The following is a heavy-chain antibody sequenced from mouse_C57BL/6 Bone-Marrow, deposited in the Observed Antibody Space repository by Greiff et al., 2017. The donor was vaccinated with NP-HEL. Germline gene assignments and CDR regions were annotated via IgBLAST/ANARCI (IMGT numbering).Heavy chain of an antibody. D-gene: IGHD2-4*01. Sequence: QVQLQQSGPELVKPGASVKISCKASGYAFSSSWMHWVKQRPGKGLEWIGRIYPGDGDTNYNGKFKGKATLTADKSSSTAYMQLSSLTSEESAVYFCAKVYDYGGGESMDYWGQGTSVTVSS. J-gene: IGHJ4*01. CDR1: GYAFSSSW. CDR2: IYPGDGDT. V-gene: IGHV1-82*01. CDR3: AKVYDYGGGESMDY.